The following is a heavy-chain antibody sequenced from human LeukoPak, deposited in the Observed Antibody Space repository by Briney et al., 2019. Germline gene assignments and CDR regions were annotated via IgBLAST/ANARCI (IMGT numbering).Heavy chain of an antibody. CDR2: INHSGST. J-gene: IGHJ4*02. CDR3: ARDPIYDFWSGYYSV. CDR1: GGSISSYY. Sequence: PSETLSLTCTVSGGSISSYYWSWIRQPPGKGLEWIGEINHSGSTNYNPSLKSRVTISVDTSKNQLSLKLSSVTAADTAVYYCARDPIYDFWSGYYSVWGQGTLVTVSS. V-gene: IGHV4-34*01. D-gene: IGHD3-3*01.